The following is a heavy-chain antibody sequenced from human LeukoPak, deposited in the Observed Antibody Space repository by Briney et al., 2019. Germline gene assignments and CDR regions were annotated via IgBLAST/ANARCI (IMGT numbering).Heavy chain of an antibody. Sequence: GSSIQFSSQAAGATSITCCSACLGRMPGTGRKWLGLIIPADSHTTYSPSFQGQVNFSADKSTNTVCLQGSSLKASDTAMYYCARPSQLVMGISIGLFDHWGRGTVVTVSS. CDR2: IIPADSHT. J-gene: IGHJ4*02. D-gene: IGHD3-22*01. CDR1: GATSITCC. CDR3: ARPSQLVMGISIGLFDH. V-gene: IGHV5-51*01.